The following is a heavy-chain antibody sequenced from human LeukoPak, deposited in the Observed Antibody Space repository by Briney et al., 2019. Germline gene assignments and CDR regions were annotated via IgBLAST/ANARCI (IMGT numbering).Heavy chain of an antibody. Sequence: GGSLRLSCAASGFTFSSYWMHWVRQAPGKGLVWVSRINSDGSSTSYADSVKGRFTISRDNAKNSLYLQMNSLRAEDTAVYYCATVVVVAATHDAFDIWGQGTMVTVSS. D-gene: IGHD2-15*01. V-gene: IGHV3-74*01. CDR2: INSDGSST. CDR3: ATVVVVAATHDAFDI. J-gene: IGHJ3*02. CDR1: GFTFSSYW.